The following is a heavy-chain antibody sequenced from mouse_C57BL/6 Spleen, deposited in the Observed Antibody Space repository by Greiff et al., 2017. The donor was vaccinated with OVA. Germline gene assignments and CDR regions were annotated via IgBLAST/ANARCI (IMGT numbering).Heavy chain of an antibody. D-gene: IGHD2-10*01. J-gene: IGHJ4*01. CDR3: ARRPSYYGNYYY. Sequence: VQLQQPGAELVKPGASVKPSCKASGYTFTSYWMQWVKQRPGQGLEWIGEIDPSDSYTTYNQKFKGKATLTVDTSSSTAYMQLSSLTSEDYAVDYCARRPSYYGNYYYWGQGTSVTVSS. CDR2: IDPSDSYT. CDR1: GYTFTSYW. V-gene: IGHV1-50*01.